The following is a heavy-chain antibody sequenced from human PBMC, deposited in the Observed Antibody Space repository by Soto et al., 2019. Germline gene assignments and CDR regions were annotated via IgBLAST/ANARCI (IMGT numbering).Heavy chain of an antibody. CDR1: GYSFTSYW. J-gene: IGHJ6*02. CDR3: AVLRGDMVRGVILNYYYYGMAV. CDR2: IDPSDSYT. D-gene: IGHD3-10*01. V-gene: IGHV5-10-1*01. Sequence: PGESLKISCKGSGYSFTSYWISWVRQMPGKGLEWMGRIDPSDSYTNYSPSFQGHVTISADKSISTAYLQWSSLKASDTAMYYCAVLRGDMVRGVILNYYYYGMAVWGQGTTVTVSS.